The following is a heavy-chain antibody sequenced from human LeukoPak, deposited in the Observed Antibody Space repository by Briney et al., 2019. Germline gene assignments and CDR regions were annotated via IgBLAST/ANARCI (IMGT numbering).Heavy chain of an antibody. Sequence: ASVKVSCKASGYTFTGYFLHWVRQAPGQGLEWMGWISPNNGGTKYAQKFQGRVTMTRDTSIRTTYMELSSLMSDDTAIYYCAIVPQPKSSYVYGLDCWGQGTPVTVS. D-gene: IGHD5-18*01. CDR1: GYTFTGYF. J-gene: IGHJ4*02. CDR2: ISPNNGGT. CDR3: AIVPQPKSSYVYGLDC. V-gene: IGHV1-2*02.